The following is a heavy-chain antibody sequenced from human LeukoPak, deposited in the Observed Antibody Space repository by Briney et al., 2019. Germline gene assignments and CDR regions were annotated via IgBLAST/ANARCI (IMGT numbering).Heavy chain of an antibody. CDR2: ISYDGSNK. V-gene: IGHV3-30-3*01. D-gene: IGHD6-13*01. CDR1: GFTFSSYA. CDR3: AKDAQVYSSSWYADY. J-gene: IGHJ4*02. Sequence: GSLRLSCAASGFTFSSYAMHWVRQAPGKGLEWVAVISYDGSNKYYAGSVKGRFTISRDNSKNTLYLQMNSLRAEDTAVYYCAKDAQVYSSSWYADYWGQGTLVTVSS.